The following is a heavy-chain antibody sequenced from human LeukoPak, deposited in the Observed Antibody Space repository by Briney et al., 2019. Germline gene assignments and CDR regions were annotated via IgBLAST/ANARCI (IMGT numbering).Heavy chain of an antibody. V-gene: IGHV6-1*01. Sequence: SQTLSLTCAISGDSVSSNNAAWNGIRQSPSRGLEWLGRTYYRSKWYNDYALSVKSRITINPDTSKNHFSLQLNSVTPEDTAVYYCARGLYDSSGYYGRPFDYWGQGTLVTVSS. CDR3: ARGLYDSSGYYGRPFDY. CDR1: GDSVSSNNAA. CDR2: TYYRSKWYN. D-gene: IGHD3-22*01. J-gene: IGHJ4*02.